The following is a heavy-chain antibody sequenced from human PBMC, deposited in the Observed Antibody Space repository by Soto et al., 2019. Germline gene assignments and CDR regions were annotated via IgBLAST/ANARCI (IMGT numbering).Heavy chain of an antibody. V-gene: IGHV4-30-4*01. Sequence: PSETLSLTCTVSGGSISSGDYYWSWIRPPPAKGLEWIGYIYYSGSTYYNPSLKSRVTISVDTSKNQFSLKLSSVTAADTAVYYCARGGYYDSSGYYWSDYWGQGTLVTVSS. CDR3: ARGGYYDSSGYYWSDY. D-gene: IGHD3-22*01. CDR1: GGSISSGDYY. CDR2: IYYSGST. J-gene: IGHJ4*02.